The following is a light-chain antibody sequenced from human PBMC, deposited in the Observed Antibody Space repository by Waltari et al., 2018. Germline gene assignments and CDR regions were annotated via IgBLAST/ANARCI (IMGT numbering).Light chain of an antibody. V-gene: IGLV6-57*03. J-gene: IGLJ3*02. Sequence: NFMLTQPHSVSESPGKTVIIYCTRSSGSLASNFVPWYQQRPGTAPTTVIFEDNERPSGVPDRFSGSIDSSSNSASLTISGLRTEDEADYYCQSYDTTTHWVFGGGTKLTVL. CDR1: SGSLASNF. CDR3: QSYDTTTHWV. CDR2: EDN.